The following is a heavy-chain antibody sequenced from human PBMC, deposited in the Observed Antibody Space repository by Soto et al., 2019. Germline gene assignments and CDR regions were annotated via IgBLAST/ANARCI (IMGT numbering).Heavy chain of an antibody. Sequence: EVQLVESGGGLVQPGGSLRLSCAASGFTFSSYSMNWVRKAPGKGLEWVSYISSSSSTIYYADSVKGRFTISRDNAKNALYLQMKSLRAEDTAVYYCARRRGMDVWGQWTTVTVSS. J-gene: IGHJ6*02. CDR2: ISSSSSTI. CDR3: ARRRGMDV. V-gene: IGHV3-48*01. CDR1: GFTFSSYS.